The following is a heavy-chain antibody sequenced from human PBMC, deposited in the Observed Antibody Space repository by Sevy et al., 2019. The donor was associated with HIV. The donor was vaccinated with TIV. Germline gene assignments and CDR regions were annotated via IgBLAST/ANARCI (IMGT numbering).Heavy chain of an antibody. Sequence: GGSLRLSCAASGFTFSSYGMHWVRQAPGKGLEWVAVIWFDGSNTYYADSVKGRFTISREIAKKTLHLQMNSLRAEDTAVYYCARDLEFYDYGGYGPAFMPDYWGQGTLVTVSS. V-gene: IGHV3-33*01. CDR1: GFTFSSYG. D-gene: IGHD5-12*01. J-gene: IGHJ4*02. CDR3: ARDLEFYDYGGYGPAFMPDY. CDR2: IWFDGSNT.